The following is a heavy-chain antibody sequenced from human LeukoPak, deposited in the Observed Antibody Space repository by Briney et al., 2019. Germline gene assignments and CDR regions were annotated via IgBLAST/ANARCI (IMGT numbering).Heavy chain of an antibody. D-gene: IGHD3-22*01. CDR3: AKDAYYYDSSGYYS. V-gene: IGHV3-30*18. J-gene: IGHJ4*02. CDR1: GFTFSSYA. Sequence: GGSLRLSCAASGFTFSSYAMSWVRQAPGKGLEWVAVISYDGSNKYYADSVKGRFTISRDDSKNTPYLQMNSLRAEDTAVYYCAKDAYYYDSSGYYSWGQGTLVTVSS. CDR2: ISYDGSNK.